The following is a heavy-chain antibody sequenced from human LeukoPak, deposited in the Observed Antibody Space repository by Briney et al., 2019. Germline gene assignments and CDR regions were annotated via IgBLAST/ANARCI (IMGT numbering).Heavy chain of an antibody. CDR2: MYYNGST. V-gene: IGHV4-39*01. CDR3: ARQTYDFWSGYASN. Sequence: SETLSLTCTVSGGSISSSNYYWGWIRQPPGKGLEWVGSMYYNGSTYYNPSLKRRVTISVDTSKNRLYLKLSSVTAADTAVFYCARQTYDFWSGYASNWGQGTLVTVSS. D-gene: IGHD3-3*01. J-gene: IGHJ4*02. CDR1: GGSISSSNYY.